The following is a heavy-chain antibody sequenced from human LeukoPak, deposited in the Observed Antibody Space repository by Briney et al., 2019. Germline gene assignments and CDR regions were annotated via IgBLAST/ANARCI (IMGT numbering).Heavy chain of an antibody. CDR2: INSDGSST. V-gene: IGHV3-74*01. D-gene: IGHD6-19*01. CDR3: ARAQWLDSFDY. Sequence: GGSLRLSCAASGFTFSSYWMHWVRQGPGKGLVWVSRINSDGSSTSYADSVKGRFTISRDNAKNTLYLQMNSLRDEDTAVYYCARAQWLDSFDYWGQGTLVTVSS. J-gene: IGHJ4*02. CDR1: GFTFSSYW.